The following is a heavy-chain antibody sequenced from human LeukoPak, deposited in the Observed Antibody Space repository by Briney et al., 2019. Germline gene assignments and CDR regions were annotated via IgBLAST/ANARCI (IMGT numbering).Heavy chain of an antibody. J-gene: IGHJ2*01. Sequence: SETLSLTCAVYGGSFSGYYWSWIRQPPGKGLEWIGEINHSGSTNNNPSLKSRVTISVDTSKNQFSLKLSSVTAADTAVYYCARGMTHGYFDLWGRGTLVTVSS. CDR3: ARGMTHGYFDL. CDR1: GGSFSGYY. V-gene: IGHV4-34*01. CDR2: INHSGST.